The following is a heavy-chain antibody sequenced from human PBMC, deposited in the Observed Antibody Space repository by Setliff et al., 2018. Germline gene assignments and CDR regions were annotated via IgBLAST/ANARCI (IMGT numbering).Heavy chain of an antibody. V-gene: IGHV3-48*01. CDR1: GFSFNGYA. CDR3: ARVGVFGGGYFDF. J-gene: IGHJ4*02. D-gene: IGHD3-16*01. CDR2: ISSTSSSI. Sequence: GGSLRLSCAASGFSFNGYAMNWVRQAPGRGLEWVSYISSTSSSIYYADSVKGRFTISRDNAKNSLYLQMDSLRAEDTAVYYCARVGVFGGGYFDFWGQGTPVTVSS.